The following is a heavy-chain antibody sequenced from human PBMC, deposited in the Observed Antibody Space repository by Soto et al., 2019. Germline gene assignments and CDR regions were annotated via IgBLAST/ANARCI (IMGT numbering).Heavy chain of an antibody. V-gene: IGHV4-30-4*01. Sequence: LSLTCSVFGDSLTDAVSFWGWVRQPPGKGLEWIGYIYYTGTTYYNPSLESRLTVSLDTSSNEFSLKLRSVTAADTAVYFCTRALYSYGYPTYSDYWGHGTLVTVSS. CDR3: TRALYSYGYPTYSDY. CDR2: IYYTGTT. D-gene: IGHD3-10*01. CDR1: GDSLTDAVSF. J-gene: IGHJ4*01.